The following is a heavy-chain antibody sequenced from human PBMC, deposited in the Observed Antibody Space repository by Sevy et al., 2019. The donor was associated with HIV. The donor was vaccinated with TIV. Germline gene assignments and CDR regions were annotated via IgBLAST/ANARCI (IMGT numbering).Heavy chain of an antibody. CDR2: ISYDGSNK. Sequence: GGSLRLSCAASGFTFSSYGMHWVRQAPGKGLEWVAAISYDGSNKYYADSVKGRFTISRDNSKNTLYLQMNSLRAEDTAVYYCAKDLLNGGYGWGGFDYWGQGTLVTVSS. V-gene: IGHV3-30*18. CDR3: AKDLLNGGYGWGGFDY. CDR1: GFTFSSYG. D-gene: IGHD5-12*01. J-gene: IGHJ4*02.